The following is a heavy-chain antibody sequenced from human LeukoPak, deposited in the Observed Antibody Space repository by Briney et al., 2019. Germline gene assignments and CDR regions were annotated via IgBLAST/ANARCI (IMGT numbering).Heavy chain of an antibody. Sequence: GSSVKVSCKASGGTFSSYAISWVRQAPGQGLEWMGRIIPILGIANYAQKFQGRVTITADKSTSTAYMELSSLRSEDTAVYYCASPRFPHPTTSYCGGDCYLLFDYWGQGTLITVST. J-gene: IGHJ4*02. V-gene: IGHV1-69*04. CDR1: GGTFSSYA. CDR3: ASPRFPHPTTSYCGGDCYLLFDY. CDR2: IIPILGIA. D-gene: IGHD2-21*01.